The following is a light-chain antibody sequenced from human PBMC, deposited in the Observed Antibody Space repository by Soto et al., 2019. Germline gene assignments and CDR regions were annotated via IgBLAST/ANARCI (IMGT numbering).Light chain of an antibody. CDR2: AAS. Sequence: EIVLTQSPATLYLSPGERATLSCRASQSVTNYLAWYQQKPGQAPRLLIYAASNRATGIPARFSGSGSRADFTLTISSLEPEDFGVYYCQQRSNWPFTFGPWTKVDI. V-gene: IGKV3-11*01. CDR3: QQRSNWPFT. CDR1: QSVTNY. J-gene: IGKJ3*01.